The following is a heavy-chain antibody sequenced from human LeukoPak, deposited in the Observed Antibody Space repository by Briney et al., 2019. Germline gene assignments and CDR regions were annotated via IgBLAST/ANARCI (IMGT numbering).Heavy chain of an antibody. Sequence: SETLSLTCTVSGGSISSYYWSWIRQPPGKGLEWIGYIYYSGSTNYNPSLKSRVTISVDTSKNQFSLKLSSVTAADTAVYYCARRGAYYGMDVWGQGTTVTVSS. CDR2: IYYSGST. CDR3: ARRGAYYGMDV. V-gene: IGHV4-59*08. CDR1: GGSISSYY. J-gene: IGHJ6*02.